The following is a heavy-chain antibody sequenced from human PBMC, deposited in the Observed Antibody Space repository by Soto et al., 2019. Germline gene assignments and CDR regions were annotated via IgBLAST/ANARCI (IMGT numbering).Heavy chain of an antibody. D-gene: IGHD3-3*01. CDR3: AKEGARFWSGYYTRWFDP. CDR1: GFTFSSYG. J-gene: IGHJ5*02. Sequence: PGGSLRLSCAASGFTFSSYGMHWVRQAPGKGLEWVAVISYDGSNKYYADSVKGRFTISRDNSKNTLYLQMNSLRAEDTAVYYCAKEGARFWSGYYTRWFDPWGQGT. CDR2: ISYDGSNK. V-gene: IGHV3-30*18.